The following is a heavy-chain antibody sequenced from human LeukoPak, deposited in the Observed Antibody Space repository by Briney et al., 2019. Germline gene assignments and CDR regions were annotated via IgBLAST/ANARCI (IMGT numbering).Heavy chain of an antibody. CDR2: IYYSGST. Sequence: KPSETLSLTCTVSGGSISSSSYYWGWIRQPPGKGLEWIGSIYYSGSTYYNPSLKSRVTISVDTSKNQFSLKLSSVTAADTAVYYCARAVVQAASFAYCGQGTLVTVSS. V-gene: IGHV4-39*01. CDR1: GGSISSSSYY. D-gene: IGHD2-2*01. CDR3: ARAVVQAASFAY. J-gene: IGHJ4*02.